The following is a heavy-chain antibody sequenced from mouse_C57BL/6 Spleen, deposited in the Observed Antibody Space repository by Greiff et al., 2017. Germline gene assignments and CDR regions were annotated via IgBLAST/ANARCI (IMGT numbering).Heavy chain of an antibody. CDR3: ARGPLTYYAMDY. V-gene: IGHV1-61*01. Sequence: VQLQQPGAELVRPGSSVKLSCKASGYTFTSYWMDWVKQRPGQGLEWIGNIYPSDSETHYNQKFKDKATLTVDKSSSTAYMQLSSLTSEDSAVYYCARGPLTYYAMDYWGQGTSVTVSS. CDR1: GYTFTSYW. J-gene: IGHJ4*01. CDR2: IYPSDSET.